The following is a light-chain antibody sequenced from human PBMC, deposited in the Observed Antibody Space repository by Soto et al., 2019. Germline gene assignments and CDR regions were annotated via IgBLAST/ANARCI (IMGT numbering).Light chain of an antibody. CDR2: GAS. CDR3: QQYGSSPRT. Sequence: EIVLTQSPGTLSLSPGERATLSCRASQSVSNNYLAWYQQKPGQAPSLLIYGASGRATGIPDRFSGSGSRTDINLSISRLEPEDLAVYYCQQYGSSPRTFGQGTKVEIK. CDR1: QSVSNNY. J-gene: IGKJ1*01. V-gene: IGKV3-20*01.